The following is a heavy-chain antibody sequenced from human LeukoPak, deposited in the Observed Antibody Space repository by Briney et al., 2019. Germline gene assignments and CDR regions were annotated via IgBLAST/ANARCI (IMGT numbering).Heavy chain of an antibody. CDR3: ARQNSYGPGGFDY. V-gene: IGHV5-10-1*01. CDR2: IDPSDSYT. D-gene: IGHD5-18*01. Sequence: GESLKISCAGSGYSFTNYWIGWVRQMPGKGLEWMGRIDPSDSYTNYSPSFQGHVTISADKSISTAYLQWSSLKASDTAMYYCARQNSYGPGGFDYWGQGTLVTVSS. CDR1: GYSFTNYW. J-gene: IGHJ4*02.